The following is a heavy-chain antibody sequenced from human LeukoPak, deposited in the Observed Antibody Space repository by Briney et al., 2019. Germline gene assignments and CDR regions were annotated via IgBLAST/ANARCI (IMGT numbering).Heavy chain of an antibody. Sequence: ASVKVSCKAFGYTFTGYYMHWVRQAPGQGLEWMGWINPNSGGTNYAQKFQGRVTMTRDTSISTAYMELSRLRSDDTAVYYCARDLLAHYYMDVWGKGTTVTVSS. J-gene: IGHJ6*03. CDR2: INPNSGGT. CDR1: GYTFTGYY. CDR3: ARDLLAHYYMDV. V-gene: IGHV1-2*02.